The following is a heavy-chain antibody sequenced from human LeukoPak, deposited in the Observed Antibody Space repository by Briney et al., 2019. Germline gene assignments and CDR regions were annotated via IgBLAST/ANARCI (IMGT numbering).Heavy chain of an antibody. CDR1: GYTFTSYY. CDR2: INPSGGST. V-gene: IGHV1-46*01. J-gene: IGHJ4*02. Sequence: ASVKVSCKASGYTFTSYYMHWVRQAPGQGLEWMGIINPSGGSTSYAQKFQGRVTMTRDTSTSTVYMELSSLRSEDTAVYYCARDYYCDSSGYYYYYFDYWGQGTLVTVSS. CDR3: ARDYYCDSSGYYYYYFDY. D-gene: IGHD3-22*01.